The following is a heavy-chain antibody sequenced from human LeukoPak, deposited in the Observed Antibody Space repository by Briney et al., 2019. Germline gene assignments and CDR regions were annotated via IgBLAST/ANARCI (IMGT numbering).Heavy chain of an antibody. V-gene: IGHV4-4*07. CDR1: GGSISNYY. J-gene: IGHJ4*02. Sequence: PSETLSLTCSVSGGSISNYYWNWIRQPAGKGLEWIGRIHASGSTNYNPSLKSRVTISMDKSKNHFSLNLKSVTAADTGFYYCARDFYGDDGHHPFDYWGQDIQVTVSS. D-gene: IGHD2/OR15-2a*01. CDR3: ARDFYGDDGHHPFDY. CDR2: IHASGST.